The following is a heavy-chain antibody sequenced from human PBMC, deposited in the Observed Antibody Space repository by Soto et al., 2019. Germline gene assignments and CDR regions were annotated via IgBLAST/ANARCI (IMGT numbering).Heavy chain of an antibody. Sequence: QVQLVQSGAEVKKPGASVKVSCKASGNTFTSYAMHWVRQAPGQRLEWMGWVNAGNGNTKYSQNFQGRVTITRDTSATTAYMELSSMRSEDTAVYFCARAGSSTWYYYGMDVWGQGTTVTVSS. D-gene: IGHD6-13*01. CDR1: GNTFTSYA. V-gene: IGHV1-3*01. CDR3: ARAGSSTWYYYGMDV. J-gene: IGHJ6*02. CDR2: VNAGNGNT.